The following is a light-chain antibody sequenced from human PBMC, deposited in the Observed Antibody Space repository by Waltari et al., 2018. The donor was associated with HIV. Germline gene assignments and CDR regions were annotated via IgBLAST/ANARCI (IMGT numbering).Light chain of an antibody. Sequence: QSALTQPASVSGSPGQSITISCTRTSRDVGGYNYVSWYQHHPGKAPKLMIYDVSNRPSGVSNRFSGSKSGNTASLTISGLQAEDEADYYCNSYTTSSTLHVVFGGGTKLTVL. CDR1: SRDVGGYNY. CDR3: NSYTTSSTLHVV. CDR2: DVS. V-gene: IGLV2-14*03. J-gene: IGLJ2*01.